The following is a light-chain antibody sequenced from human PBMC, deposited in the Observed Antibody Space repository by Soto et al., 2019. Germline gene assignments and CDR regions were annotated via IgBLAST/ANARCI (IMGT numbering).Light chain of an antibody. CDR2: DAS. J-gene: IGKJ4*01. CDR1: QSISRW. Sequence: DIQMTQSPSILSASVGDRVTITCRASQSISRWLAWSQQKPGKAPKLLIYDASSLESGVPSRFSGSGSGTEFTLAISSLQPDDFATYYGQQYNHYSGLTFGGGTKVEIK. CDR3: QQYNHYSGLT. V-gene: IGKV1-5*01.